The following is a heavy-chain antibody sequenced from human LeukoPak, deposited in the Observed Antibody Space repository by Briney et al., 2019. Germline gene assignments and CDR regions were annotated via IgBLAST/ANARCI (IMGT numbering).Heavy chain of an antibody. CDR3: AKPARTDYADY. V-gene: IGHV3-21*04. CDR2: ISSSSLYI. Sequence: PGGSLRLSCAASGFTFSSYTMNWVRQAPGKGVEWVSSISSSSLYIYYADSVKGRFTISRDNAKNSVYLQMNSLKAEDTAVYYCAKPARTDYADYWGRGTLVTVSS. J-gene: IGHJ4*02. CDR1: GFTFSSYT. D-gene: IGHD1-14*01.